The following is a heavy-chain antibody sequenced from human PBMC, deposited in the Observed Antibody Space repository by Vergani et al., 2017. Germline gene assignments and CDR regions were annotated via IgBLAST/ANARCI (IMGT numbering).Heavy chain of an antibody. Sequence: QLQLQESGPGLVKPSETLSLTCTVSGGSISSSSYYWGWIRQPPGKGLEWIGSIYYSGSTYYNPSLKSRVTISVDTSKNQFSLKLSSVTAADTAVYYCASSPSTRYRWYFDLWGRGTLVTVSS. CDR3: ASSPSTRYRWYFDL. J-gene: IGHJ2*01. CDR1: GGSISSSSYY. D-gene: IGHD1-26*01. CDR2: IYYSGST. V-gene: IGHV4-39*07.